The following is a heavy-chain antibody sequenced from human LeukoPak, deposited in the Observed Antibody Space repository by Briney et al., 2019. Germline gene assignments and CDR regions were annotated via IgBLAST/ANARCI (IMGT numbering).Heavy chain of an antibody. CDR1: GFTFSTYG. Sequence: GGSLRLSCAASGFTFSTYGMVWVRQAPGKGLEWVSYISSRSNTIQYADSVRGRFTISRDNGKNSVYLQMYSLRVEDTAVYYCATDGVGREYWGQGTLVTVSS. J-gene: IGHJ4*02. D-gene: IGHD2-8*01. V-gene: IGHV3-48*01. CDR3: ATDGVGREY. CDR2: ISSRSNTI.